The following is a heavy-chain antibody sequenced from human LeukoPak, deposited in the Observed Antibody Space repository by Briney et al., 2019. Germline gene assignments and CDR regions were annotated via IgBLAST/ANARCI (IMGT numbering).Heavy chain of an antibody. V-gene: IGHV3-21*01. D-gene: IGHD1-26*01. J-gene: IGHJ4*02. CDR3: ASSRRIVGATLDY. CDR2: ISSSSSYI. Sequence: PGGSLRLSCAASGFTFSSYSMNWVRQAPGKGLEWVSSISSSSSYIYYADSVKGRFTISRDNAKNSLYLQMNSLRAEDTAVYYCASSRRIVGATLDYWGQGTLVTVSS. CDR1: GFTFSSYS.